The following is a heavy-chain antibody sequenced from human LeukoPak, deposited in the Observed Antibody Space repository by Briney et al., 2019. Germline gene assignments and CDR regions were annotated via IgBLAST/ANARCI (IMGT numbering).Heavy chain of an antibody. D-gene: IGHD3/OR15-3a*01. J-gene: IGHJ5*02. Sequence: SGGSLRLSCVASKFTFSTYSTSWVRQAPGKGLEWVSSVSSSGYISYADSVKGRFTISRDNAKNSLYLQMNSLRVEDTAVYYCARGIEDSRAQPVSQWFDPWGQGTLVTVSS. CDR1: KFTFSTYS. V-gene: IGHV3-21*01. CDR2: VSSSGYI. CDR3: ARGIEDSRAQPVSQWFDP.